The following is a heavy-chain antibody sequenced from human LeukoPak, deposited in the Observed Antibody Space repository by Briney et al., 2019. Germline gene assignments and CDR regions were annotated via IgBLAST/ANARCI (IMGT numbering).Heavy chain of an antibody. V-gene: IGHV3-21*01. Sequence: GGSLRLSCAASGFTFSSYSMNWVRQAPGKGLEWVSSISSSSSYIYYADSVKGRFTISRDNAKNSLYLQMNSLRAEDTAVYYCARDRDWNYGDYYYYGVDVWGQGTTVTVSS. CDR2: ISSSSSYI. CDR1: GFTFSSYS. J-gene: IGHJ6*02. CDR3: ARDRDWNYGDYYYYGVDV. D-gene: IGHD1-7*01.